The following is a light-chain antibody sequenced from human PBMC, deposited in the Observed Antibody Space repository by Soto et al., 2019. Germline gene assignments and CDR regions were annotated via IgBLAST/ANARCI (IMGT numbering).Light chain of an antibody. CDR3: QQTYSLPYT. Sequence: DIQMSQSPSSLSASVGDRVTITCRASQSISHYLNWYQQKPGKAPKLLIYAAYTLQSEVPSRLSGSGSGKEFTLTINSLQPEDFATYYCQQTYSLPYTFGHGTELEIK. J-gene: IGKJ2*01. V-gene: IGKV1-39*01. CDR2: AAY. CDR1: QSISHY.